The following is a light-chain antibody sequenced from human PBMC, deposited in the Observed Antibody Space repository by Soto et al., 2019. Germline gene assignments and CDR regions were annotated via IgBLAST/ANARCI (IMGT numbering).Light chain of an antibody. CDR3: QPTYSMPVT. J-gene: IGKJ2*01. Sequence: DVQMTQSPSSLSASVGDRVTITCRASQNIASFLNWYQQRPGTAPKLLIYAASNLESGVPSRFSGRGSATDFTLSISSLQPEDFATYFCQPTYSMPVTFGQGTTLEMK. CDR1: QNIASF. V-gene: IGKV1-39*01. CDR2: AAS.